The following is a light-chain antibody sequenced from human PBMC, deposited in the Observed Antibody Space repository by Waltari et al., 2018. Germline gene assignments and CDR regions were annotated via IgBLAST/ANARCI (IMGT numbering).Light chain of an antibody. CDR1: SSDVGGYNF. CDR3: NSYRNINTYV. CDR2: GVT. V-gene: IGLV2-8*01. Sequence: QSALTQPPSASGSLGQSVTISCTGTSSDVGGYNFVSWYQQHPGKAPKLMIFGVTKRPSGVPDRFSGSKSGNTASLTVSGLQAEDEADYYCNSYRNINTYVFGTGTKVTVL. J-gene: IGLJ1*01.